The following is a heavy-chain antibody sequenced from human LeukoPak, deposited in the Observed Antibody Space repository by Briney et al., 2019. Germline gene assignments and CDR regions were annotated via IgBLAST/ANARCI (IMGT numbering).Heavy chain of an antibody. D-gene: IGHD2-15*01. CDR3: AAEGQWSLVHYFNS. CDR2: FDPEDAEV. CDR1: GNTLTDLS. J-gene: IGHJ4*02. Sequence: ASVTVSFTVSGNTLTDLSIHWVRQAPEKGLDWMGGFDPEDAEVIYAEKFQDRVTMTEDPSTDTAYLELSSLRSEDTAVYYCAAEGQWSLVHYFNSWGQGTLVTVSS. V-gene: IGHV1-24*01.